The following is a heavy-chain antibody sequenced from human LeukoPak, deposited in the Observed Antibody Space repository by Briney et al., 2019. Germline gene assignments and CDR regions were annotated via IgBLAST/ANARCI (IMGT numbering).Heavy chain of an antibody. CDR1: GGTFSSYA. J-gene: IGHJ4*02. V-gene: IGHV1-69*05. D-gene: IGHD6-19*01. Sequence: ASVKVSCKASGGTFSSYAISWVRQAPGQGLEWMGGIIPIFGTANYAQKFQGRVTITTDESTSTAYMELSSLRSEDTAEYYCAREGHSSGWYNYWGQGTLVTVSS. CDR3: AREGHSSGWYNY. CDR2: IIPIFGTA.